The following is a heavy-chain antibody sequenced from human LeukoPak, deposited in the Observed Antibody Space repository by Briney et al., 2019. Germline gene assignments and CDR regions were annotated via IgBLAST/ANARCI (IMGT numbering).Heavy chain of an antibody. D-gene: IGHD3-22*01. CDR2: ISSSSSYI. CDR1: GFTFSSYS. Sequence: PGGSLRLSCAASGFTFSSYSTNWVRQAPGKGLEWVSSISSSSSYIYYADSVKGRFTISRDNSKNTRYLQMNSLRAEDTAVYYCARGSHYYDTDRGYGYWGQGTLVTVSS. CDR3: ARGSHYYDTDRGYGY. V-gene: IGHV3-21*01. J-gene: IGHJ4*02.